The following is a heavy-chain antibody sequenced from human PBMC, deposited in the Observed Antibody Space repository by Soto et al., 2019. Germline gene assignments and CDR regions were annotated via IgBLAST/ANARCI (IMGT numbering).Heavy chain of an antibody. J-gene: IGHJ4*02. Sequence: ASVKVSCKASGYMFTGFYLHWVRQAPGQGLEWMGWINPNNGVTTYAKNFQGRVTMTRDSSISTAYMELSSLRRDDTAVHFCAAAAIPVAGRHPDFWGQGTVVTVSS. D-gene: IGHD6-19*01. CDR3: AAAAIPVAGRHPDF. V-gene: IGHV1-2*02. CDR2: INPNNGVT. CDR1: GYMFTGFY.